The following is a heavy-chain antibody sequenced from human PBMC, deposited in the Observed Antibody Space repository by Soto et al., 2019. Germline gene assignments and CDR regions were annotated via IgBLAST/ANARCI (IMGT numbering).Heavy chain of an antibody. D-gene: IGHD2-2*01. Sequence: VKVSCKASGYTFTGYYMHWVRQAPGQGLEWMGWINPNSGGTNYAQKFQGRVTMTRDTSISTAYMELSRLRSDDTAVYYCARDLGGYCSSTSCFTYYYGMDVWGQGTTVTVSS. CDR1: GYTFTGYY. V-gene: IGHV1-2*02. CDR3: ARDLGGYCSSTSCFTYYYGMDV. CDR2: INPNSGGT. J-gene: IGHJ6*02.